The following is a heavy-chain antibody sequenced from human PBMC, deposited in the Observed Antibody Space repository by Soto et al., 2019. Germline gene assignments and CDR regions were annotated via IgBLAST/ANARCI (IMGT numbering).Heavy chain of an antibody. J-gene: IGHJ4*02. CDR1: GYTLTELS. Sequence: GASVKVSCKVSGYTLTELSMHWVRQAPGKGLEWMGGFDPEDGETIYAQKFQGRVTMTEDTSTDTAYVELSSLGSEDTAVYYCAAWLRFREYFDYWGQGTLVTVSS. CDR2: FDPEDGET. V-gene: IGHV1-24*01. CDR3: AAWLRFREYFDY. D-gene: IGHD5-12*01.